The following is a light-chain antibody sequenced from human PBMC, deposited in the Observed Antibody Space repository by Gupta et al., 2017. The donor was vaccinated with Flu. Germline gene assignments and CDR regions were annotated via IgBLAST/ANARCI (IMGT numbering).Light chain of an antibody. J-gene: IGKJ1*01. Sequence: EIVMTQSPATLSVSPGERVTLSCRASQSLSSNLAWYQQKPGQAPRVLIYGAFTRATGIPARVSGSGSGTEYTLTISSLQSEDFAVYYCQQYNNWPITFGQGTKVEIK. CDR3: QQYNNWPIT. V-gene: IGKV3-15*01. CDR2: GAF. CDR1: QSLSSN.